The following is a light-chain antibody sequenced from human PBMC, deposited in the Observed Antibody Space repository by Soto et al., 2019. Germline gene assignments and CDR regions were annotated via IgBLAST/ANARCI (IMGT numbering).Light chain of an antibody. V-gene: IGLV2-14*01. J-gene: IGLJ1*01. CDR3: SSYTSSSTPYV. Sequence: QSVLTQPASVSGSPGQSITISCTGTSSDVGGYNYVSWYQQHPGKAPKLMIYDVSNRPSGVSNRFSGSKSGNTASLTISGLQAEDEDDYYCSSYTSSSTPYVFGTGTKLTFL. CDR1: SSDVGGYNY. CDR2: DVS.